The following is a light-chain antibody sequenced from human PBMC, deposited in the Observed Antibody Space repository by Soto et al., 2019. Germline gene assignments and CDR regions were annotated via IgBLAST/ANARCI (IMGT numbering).Light chain of an antibody. J-gene: IGKJ1*01. Sequence: EIVLTQSPATLSSFPGDRVTLSCRASQYINTRLAWYQHRPGQAHRLLIYQTSIRAAGIPARFSASGSGTDFTLTISDVQPEDFALYYCHQRQSWTRTFGQGTKVDIX. CDR3: HQRQSWTRT. CDR2: QTS. CDR1: QYINTR. V-gene: IGKV3-11*01.